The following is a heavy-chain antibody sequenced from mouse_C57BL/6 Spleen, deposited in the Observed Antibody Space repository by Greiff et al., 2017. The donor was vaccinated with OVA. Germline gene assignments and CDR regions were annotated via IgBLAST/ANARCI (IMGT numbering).Heavy chain of an antibody. D-gene: IGHD1-1*01. Sequence: VQLQQSGPELVKPGASVKIPCKASGYTFTDYYMDWVKQSHGQSLEWIGDINPNNGGTIYNQKFKGKATLTVDKSSSTAYMELSSLTSEDTAVYYCARKFYYCGSGYGYFDVWGTGTTVTVSS. CDR2: INPNNGGT. J-gene: IGHJ1*03. CDR1: GYTFTDYY. CDR3: ARKFYYCGSGYGYFDV. V-gene: IGHV1-18*01.